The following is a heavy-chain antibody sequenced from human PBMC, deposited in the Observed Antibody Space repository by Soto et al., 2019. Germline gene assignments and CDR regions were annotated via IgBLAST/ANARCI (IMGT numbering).Heavy chain of an antibody. CDR1: GYTFTSYG. D-gene: IGHD3-3*01. CDR2: ISAYNVNT. CDR3: ARAGYDFWSGYYTLYYFDY. V-gene: IGHV1-18*04. Sequence: ASVKVSCKASGYTFTSYGISWVRQAPGQGLEWMGWISAYNVNTNYAQKLQGRVTVTTDTSTSTAYMELRSLRSDDTAVDYCARAGYDFWSGYYTLYYFDYWGQGTLVTVSS. J-gene: IGHJ4*02.